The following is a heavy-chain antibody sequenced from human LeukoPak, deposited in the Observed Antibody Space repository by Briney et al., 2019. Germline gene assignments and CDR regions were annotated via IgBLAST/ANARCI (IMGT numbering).Heavy chain of an antibody. CDR3: ARITGTTGWFDP. CDR2: ISSSSSYI. D-gene: IGHD1-20*01. V-gene: IGHV3-21*01. Sequence: GGSLRLSCAASGFTFSSYSMNWVRQAPGKGLEWVSSISSSSSYIYYADSVKGRFTISRGNAKNSLYLQMNSLRAEDTAVYYCARITGTTGWFDPWGQGTLVTVSS. J-gene: IGHJ5*02. CDR1: GFTFSSYS.